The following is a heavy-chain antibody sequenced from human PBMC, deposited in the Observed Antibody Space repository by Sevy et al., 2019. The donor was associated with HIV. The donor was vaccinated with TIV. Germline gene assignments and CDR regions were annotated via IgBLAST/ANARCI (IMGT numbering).Heavy chain of an antibody. CDR3: VRDGGCSSSSCLLYFDY. CDR2: ISSSSNYI. V-gene: IGHV3-21*01. D-gene: IGHD2-15*01. CDR1: GFTFSKYP. J-gene: IGHJ4*02. Sequence: GGSLRLSCVVSGFTFSKYPMNWVRQAPGKGLEGVSSISSSSNYIYYGDSVKGRFTSSRDNAKNSLYLQMNSLRADDTAVYYCVRDGGCSSSSCLLYFDYWGQGILVTVSS.